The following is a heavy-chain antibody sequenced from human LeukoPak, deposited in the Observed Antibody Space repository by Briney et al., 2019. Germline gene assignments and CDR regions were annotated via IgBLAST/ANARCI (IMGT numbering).Heavy chain of an antibody. J-gene: IGHJ6*03. Sequence: SETLSLTCTVSGGSISGDYWSWIRQPAGKGLEWIGRINTIGNINYNPSLKSRVTMSVDTSKNQFSLKLSVTAADTAVYYCARGWGYMDVWGKGTTVTVSS. D-gene: IGHD1-26*01. V-gene: IGHV4-4*07. CDR2: INTIGNI. CDR3: ARGWGYMDV. CDR1: GGSISGDY.